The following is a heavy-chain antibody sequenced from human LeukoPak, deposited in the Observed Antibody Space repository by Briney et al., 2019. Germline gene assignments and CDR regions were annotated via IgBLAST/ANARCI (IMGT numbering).Heavy chain of an antibody. J-gene: IGHJ5*02. CDR3: AREYIVVVPAKGNWFDP. D-gene: IGHD2-2*01. Sequence: SQTLSLTCTVSGGSISSGSYYWSWIRQPAGKGLEWIGRIYTSGSTNYNPSLKSRVTMSVDTSKNQFSLKLSSVTAADTAVYYCAREYIVVVPAKGNWFDPWGQGTLVTVSS. CDR2: IYTSGST. V-gene: IGHV4-61*02. CDR1: GGSISSGSYY.